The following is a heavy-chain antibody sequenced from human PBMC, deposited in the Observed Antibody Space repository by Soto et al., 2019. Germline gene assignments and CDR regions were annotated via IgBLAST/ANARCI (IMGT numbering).Heavy chain of an antibody. D-gene: IGHD1-26*01. CDR1: GGSISSGDYY. CDR2: IYYSGST. J-gene: IGHJ5*02. CDR3: TRVGSGSYWFDP. V-gene: IGHV4-30-4*01. Sequence: QVQLQESGPGLVKPSQTLSLACTVSGGSISSGDYYWSWIRQPPGKGLEWIGYIYYSGSTYYNPSLKSRVTISVDTSKNQFSLKLSSVTAADTAVYYCTRVGSGSYWFDPWGPGTLVTVSS.